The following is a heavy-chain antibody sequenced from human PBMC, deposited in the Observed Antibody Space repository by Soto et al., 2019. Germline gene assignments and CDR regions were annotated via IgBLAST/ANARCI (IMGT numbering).Heavy chain of an antibody. Sequence: GASVKASCKASGYTFTSYGISWVRQAPGQGLEWIGWISAYNGNTNYAQKLQGRVTMTTDTSTSTAYMELRSLRSDDTAVYYCARDGKRGYSSSWYFYYYGMDVWGQGPRSPSP. D-gene: IGHD6-13*01. CDR2: ISAYNGNT. J-gene: IGHJ6*02. CDR1: GYTFTSYG. V-gene: IGHV1-18*04. CDR3: ARDGKRGYSSSWYFYYYGMDV.